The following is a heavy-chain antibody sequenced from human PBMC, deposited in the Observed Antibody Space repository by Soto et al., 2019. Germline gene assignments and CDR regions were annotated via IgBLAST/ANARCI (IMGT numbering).Heavy chain of an antibody. V-gene: IGHV3-7*05. J-gene: IGHJ4*02. Sequence: EVQMVESGGGLVQPGGSLRLSCAASGFSFSSSWMIWVRQAPGKGLEWVASLNQDGSATYYVDSVRGRFTISNDNAKRSVYLQMNSLRAEDTAMYYCATDFTYCGGQGTLVTVTS. D-gene: IGHD2-8*02. CDR2: LNQDGSAT. CDR3: ATDFTYC. CDR1: GFSFSSSW.